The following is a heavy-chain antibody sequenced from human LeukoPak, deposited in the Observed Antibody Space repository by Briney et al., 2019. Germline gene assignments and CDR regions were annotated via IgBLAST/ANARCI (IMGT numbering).Heavy chain of an antibody. CDR2: ISAYNGNT. Sequence: ASVKVSCKASGYTFTSYGISWVRQAPGQGLEWMGWISAYNGNTNYAQKLQGRVTMTTDTSTSTAYMELRSLTSDDTAMYYCAREYGNIAVAGLFDYWGQGTLVTVSS. D-gene: IGHD6-19*01. V-gene: IGHV1-18*01. CDR3: AREYGNIAVAGLFDY. CDR1: GYTFTSYG. J-gene: IGHJ4*02.